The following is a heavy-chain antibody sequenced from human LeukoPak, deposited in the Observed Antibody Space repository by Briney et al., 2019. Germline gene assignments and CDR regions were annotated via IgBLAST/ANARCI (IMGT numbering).Heavy chain of an antibody. D-gene: IGHD6-19*01. V-gene: IGHV3-23*05. CDR2: ISSTGYT. CDR1: GFTFSESV. CDR3: ARRTAGAKDL. Sequence: GGSLRLSCAASGFTFSESVMSWVRQASGKGLEWVAAISSTGYTDNADYVKGRFSISRDNSKDTLYLQMNSLRVDDTAIYYCARRTAGAKDLWGKGTTLTVSP. J-gene: IGHJ6*04.